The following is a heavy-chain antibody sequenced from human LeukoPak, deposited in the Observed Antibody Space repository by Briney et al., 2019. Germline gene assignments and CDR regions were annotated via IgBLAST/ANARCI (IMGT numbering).Heavy chain of an antibody. V-gene: IGHV1-2*02. J-gene: IGHJ4*02. CDR3: ARDFRTYYYGSGSDSFGY. D-gene: IGHD3-10*01. CDR2: INPNSGGT. CDR1: GYTFTGYY. Sequence: ASVKVSCKASGYTFTGYYMHWVRQAPGQGLEWMGWINPNSGGTNYAQKFQGRVTMTRDTSISTAYMELGRLRSDDTAVYYCARDFRTYYYGSGSDSFGYWGQGTLVTVSS.